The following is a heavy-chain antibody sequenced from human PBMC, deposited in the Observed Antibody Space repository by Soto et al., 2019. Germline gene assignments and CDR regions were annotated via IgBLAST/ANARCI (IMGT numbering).Heavy chain of an antibody. CDR2: ISSNGGST. CDR1: GFTFSYYA. V-gene: IGHV3-64*01. D-gene: IGHD2-2*01. J-gene: IGHJ5*02. Sequence: PGGSLRLSCAASGFTFSYYAMHWVRQAPGKGLEYVSGISSNGGSTYYVTSVKGRFSISRDNSKNTLYLQMGSLRDEDTAVYYCARLHCYSPNCVPLDPWGQGTLVTVS. CDR3: ARLHCYSPNCVPLDP.